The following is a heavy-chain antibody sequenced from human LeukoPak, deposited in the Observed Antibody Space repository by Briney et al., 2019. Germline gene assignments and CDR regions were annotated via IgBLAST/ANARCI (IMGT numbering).Heavy chain of an antibody. CDR1: GGSLNGYY. D-gene: IGHD5-12*01. CDR3: ARAGERGYNGYDDAFDI. CDR2: IYDSGST. V-gene: IGHV4-59*01. Sequence: SETLSLTCAVYGGSLNGYYWSWIRQPPGKGLEWIGYIYDSGSTKYNPSLKSRLTISVDTSKNQFSLKLNSVTAADTAIYYCARAGERGYNGYDDAFDIWGQGTMVTVSS. J-gene: IGHJ3*02.